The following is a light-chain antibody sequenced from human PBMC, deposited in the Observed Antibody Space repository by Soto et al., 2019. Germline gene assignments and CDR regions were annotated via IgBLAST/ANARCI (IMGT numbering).Light chain of an antibody. Sequence: EIVLTQSPGTLSLSPGQRATLSCRASQRITNNFLAWFQQKPGLAPRLLIHGASTRASGVPDRFSGGGSGTDFVLTNSRLEPEDCAVYFCQQYGRSPFTFGQGTKRQIK. J-gene: IGKJ2*01. CDR1: QRITNNF. V-gene: IGKV3-20*01. CDR2: GAS. CDR3: QQYGRSPFT.